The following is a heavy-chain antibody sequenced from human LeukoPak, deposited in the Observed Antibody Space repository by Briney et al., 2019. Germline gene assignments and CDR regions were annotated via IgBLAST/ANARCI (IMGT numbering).Heavy chain of an antibody. V-gene: IGHV3-48*03. Sequence: VQPGGSLRLSCAASGFTFSSYEMNWVRQAPGKGLEWVSYISSSSSYIYYADSVKGRFTISRDSAKNSLYLQMNSLRAEDTAVYYCARGYNNYGYVFDIWGQGTVVTVSS. CDR3: ARGYNNYGYVFDI. D-gene: IGHD4-11*01. CDR1: GFTFSSYE. CDR2: ISSSSSYI. J-gene: IGHJ3*02.